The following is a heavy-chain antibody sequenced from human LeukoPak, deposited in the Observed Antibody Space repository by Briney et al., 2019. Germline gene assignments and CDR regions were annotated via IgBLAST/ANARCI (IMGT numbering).Heavy chain of an antibody. V-gene: IGHV1-18*01. J-gene: IGHJ5*02. CDR1: GYTFTSYG. CDR2: ISAYNGNT. D-gene: IGHD3-9*01. CDR3: ARGDYDILTGYPNWFDP. Sequence: ASVKVSCKASGYTFTSYGISWVRQAPGQGFEWMGWISAYNGNTNYAQKLQGRVTMTTDTSTSTAYMELRSLRSDDTAVYYCARGDYDILTGYPNWFDPWGQGTLVTVSS.